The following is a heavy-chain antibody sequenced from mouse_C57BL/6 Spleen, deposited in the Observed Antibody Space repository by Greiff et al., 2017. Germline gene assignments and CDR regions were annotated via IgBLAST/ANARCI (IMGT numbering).Heavy chain of an antibody. CDR1: GYTFTSYW. J-gene: IGHJ3*01. CDR2: IAPSDSYT. CDR3: ARYGSSSAWFAY. Sequence: VQLQQPGAELVMPGASVKLSCKASGYTFTSYWMHWVKQRPGQGLEWIGEIAPSDSYTNYNQKFKGKSTLTVDKSSSTAYMQLSSLTSEDSAVYYCARYGSSSAWFAYWGQGTLVTVSA. V-gene: IGHV1-69*01. D-gene: IGHD1-1*01.